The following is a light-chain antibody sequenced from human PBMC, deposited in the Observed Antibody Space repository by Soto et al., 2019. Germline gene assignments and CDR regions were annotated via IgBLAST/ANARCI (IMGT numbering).Light chain of an antibody. V-gene: IGKV3-20*01. CDR3: QQYGRSPWT. Sequence: IVLTQSPGTLSLSPGERATLSCRASQSASSSYLAWYQQKAGQAPRLLIYGASSRATGIPDRFSGSGSGTDVILTISRLEPEDFAVYYCQQYGRSPWTFGQGTKV. CDR1: QSASSSY. CDR2: GAS. J-gene: IGKJ1*01.